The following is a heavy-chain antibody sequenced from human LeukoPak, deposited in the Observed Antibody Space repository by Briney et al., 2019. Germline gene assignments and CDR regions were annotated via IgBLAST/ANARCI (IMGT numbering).Heavy chain of an antibody. CDR1: GGSIDSYY. CDR3: AGSRRDYYYDADDY. CDR2: VYTSGST. D-gene: IGHD3-22*01. J-gene: IGHJ4*02. Sequence: SETLSLTCTVSGGSIDSYYWSWIRQPAGKGLEWIGRVYTSGSTNYNPSLKSRVTMSVDMSKNQFSLELSSVTAADTAVYYCAGSRRDYYYDADDYWGQGTLVTVSS. V-gene: IGHV4-4*07.